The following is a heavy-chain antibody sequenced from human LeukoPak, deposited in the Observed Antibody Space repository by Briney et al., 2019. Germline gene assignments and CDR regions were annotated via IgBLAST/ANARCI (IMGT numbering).Heavy chain of an antibody. CDR3: ARDPPGWAMAYGDYLGY. CDR2: IIPILGIA. V-gene: IGHV1-69*04. J-gene: IGHJ4*02. Sequence: ASVKVSCKASGGTFSSYAISWVRQAPGQGLEWMGRIIPILGIANYAQKFQGRVTITADKSTSTAYMELSSLRSEDTAVYYCARDPPGWAMAYGDYLGYWGQGTLVTASS. D-gene: IGHD4-17*01. CDR1: GGTFSSYA.